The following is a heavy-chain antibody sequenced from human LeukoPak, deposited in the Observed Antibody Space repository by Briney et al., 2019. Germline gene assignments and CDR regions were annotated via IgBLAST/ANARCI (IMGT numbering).Heavy chain of an antibody. D-gene: IGHD1-1*01. CDR1: GGTFSSYA. CDR2: IIPIFGTA. Sequence: ASVKVSCKASGGTFSSYAISWVRQAPGQGLEWMGGIIPIFGTANYAQKFQGRVTITADESTSTAYMELRSLTSDDTAVYYCARLSTTTRGKVDLWGQGTLVTVSS. J-gene: IGHJ5*02. CDR3: ARLSTTTRGKVDL. V-gene: IGHV1-69*13.